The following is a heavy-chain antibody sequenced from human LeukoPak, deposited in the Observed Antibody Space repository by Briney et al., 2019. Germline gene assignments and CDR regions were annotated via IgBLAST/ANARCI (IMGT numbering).Heavy chain of an antibody. Sequence: PSETLSLTCTVSGGSISSSSYYWGWIRQPPGKGLEWIGSIYYSGSTYYNPSLKSRVTISVDTSKNQFSLKLSSVTAADTAVYYCARDRFGGVVAAEYYFDYWGQGTLVTVSS. CDR2: IYYSGST. CDR1: GGSISSSSYY. V-gene: IGHV4-39*07. J-gene: IGHJ4*02. D-gene: IGHD2-15*01. CDR3: ARDRFGGVVAAEYYFDY.